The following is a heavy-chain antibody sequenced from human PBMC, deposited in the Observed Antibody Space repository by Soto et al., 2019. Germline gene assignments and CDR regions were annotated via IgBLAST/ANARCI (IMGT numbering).Heavy chain of an antibody. J-gene: IGHJ4*02. D-gene: IGHD3-22*01. CDR2: ISYDGSNK. CDR1: GFTFSSYG. Sequence: QVQLVESGGGVVQPGRSLRLSCAASGFTFSSYGMHWVRQAPGKGLEWVAVISYDGSNKYYADSVKGRFTISRDNSKNTRYLQMNSRRAEDTAVYYCAKDWEYYDRRGYAGCDYWGQGTLGTVSS. CDR3: AKDWEYYDRRGYAGCDY. V-gene: IGHV3-30*18.